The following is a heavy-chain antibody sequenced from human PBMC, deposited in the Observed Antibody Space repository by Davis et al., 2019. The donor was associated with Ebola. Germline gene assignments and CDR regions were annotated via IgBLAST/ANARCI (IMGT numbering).Heavy chain of an antibody. CDR2: IIPILGIA. V-gene: IGHV1-69*04. Sequence: SVKVSCKASGGTFSSYAISWVRQAPGQGLEWMGRIIPILGIANYAQKFQGRVTITADESTSTAYMELSSLRSEDTAVYYCARDSRQWLDNDYWGQGTLVTVSS. CDR1: GGTFSSYA. J-gene: IGHJ4*02. D-gene: IGHD6-19*01. CDR3: ARDSRQWLDNDY.